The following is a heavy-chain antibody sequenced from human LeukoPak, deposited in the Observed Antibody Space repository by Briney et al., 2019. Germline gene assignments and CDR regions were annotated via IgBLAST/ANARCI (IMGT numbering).Heavy chain of an antibody. CDR3: TRGANWVFDY. Sequence: GGSLRLSCTASGFTFNTYPMHWVRQAPGKGLVWVSRVYSDGSDSRHADSVKGRFTISRDNAKNTLYLQMNSLRVEDTAVYYCTRGANWVFDYWGQGTLVTVSS. J-gene: IGHJ4*02. CDR1: GFTFNTYP. V-gene: IGHV3-74*01. D-gene: IGHD1-1*01. CDR2: VYSDGSDS.